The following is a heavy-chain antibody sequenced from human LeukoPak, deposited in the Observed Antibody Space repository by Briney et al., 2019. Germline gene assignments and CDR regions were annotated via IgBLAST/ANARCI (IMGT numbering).Heavy chain of an antibody. CDR1: GFTFDEYA. Sequence: GRSLRLSCAASGFTFDEYAMHWVRQPPGKGLEWVSGISWNSYDIGYADSVKGRFTISRDNAKNSLYLQMNSLRAEDTAVYYCARADYDFWSGYHTADYYYYYYMDVWGKGTTVTVSS. V-gene: IGHV3-9*01. D-gene: IGHD3-3*01. CDR3: ARADYDFWSGYHTADYYYYYYMDV. CDR2: ISWNSYDI. J-gene: IGHJ6*03.